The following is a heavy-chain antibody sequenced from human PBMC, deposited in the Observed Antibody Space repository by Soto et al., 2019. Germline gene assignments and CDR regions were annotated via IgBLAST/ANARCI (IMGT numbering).Heavy chain of an antibody. CDR2: IYSGGST. J-gene: IGHJ4*02. Sequence: GGSLRLSCAASGFTVSSNYMSWVRQAPGKGLEWVSVIYSGGSTYYADSVKGRFTISRYNSKNTLYLQMNSLRAEDTAVYYCAIEKRMKLNYYDSSGYFDYWGQGTLVTVSS. CDR1: GFTVSSNY. V-gene: IGHV3-66*01. D-gene: IGHD3-22*01. CDR3: AIEKRMKLNYYDSSGYFDY.